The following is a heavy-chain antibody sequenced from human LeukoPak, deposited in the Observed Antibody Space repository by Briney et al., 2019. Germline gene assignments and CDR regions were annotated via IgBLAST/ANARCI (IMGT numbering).Heavy chain of an antibody. Sequence: GGSLRLSCAASGFTFSSYGMHWVRQAPGKGLEWVAFIRYDGSNKYYADSVKGRFTISRDNSKNTLYLQMNSLRAEDTAVYYCARGLQENLAWLTAFSAFDIWGQGTMVTVSS. V-gene: IGHV3-30*02. CDR1: GFTFSSYG. D-gene: IGHD6-19*01. J-gene: IGHJ3*02. CDR3: ARGLQENLAWLTAFSAFDI. CDR2: IRYDGSNK.